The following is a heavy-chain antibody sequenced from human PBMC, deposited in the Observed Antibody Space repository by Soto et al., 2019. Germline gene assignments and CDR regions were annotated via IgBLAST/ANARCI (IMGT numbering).Heavy chain of an antibody. Sequence: GGSLRLSCAASGFTFSSYGMHWVRQAPGKGLEWVAVISYDGSNKYYADSVKGRFAISRDNSKNTLYLQMNSLRAEDTAVYYCARESEDLTSNFDYWGQGTLVTVSS. CDR2: ISYDGSNK. CDR3: ARESEDLTSNFDY. CDR1: GFTFSSYG. V-gene: IGHV3-30*03. J-gene: IGHJ4*02.